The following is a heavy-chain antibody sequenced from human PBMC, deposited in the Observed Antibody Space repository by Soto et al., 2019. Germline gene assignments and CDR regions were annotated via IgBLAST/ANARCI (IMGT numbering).Heavy chain of an antibody. Sequence: GGSLRLSCAASGFTFSSYEMNWVRQAPGKGLEWVSYISSSGSTIYYADSVKGRFTISRDNAKSSLYLQMNSLRAEDTAVYYCARDDMGTTLDYWGQGTLVTVSS. D-gene: IGHD1-7*01. CDR3: ARDDMGTTLDY. CDR2: ISSSGSTI. J-gene: IGHJ4*02. V-gene: IGHV3-48*03. CDR1: GFTFSSYE.